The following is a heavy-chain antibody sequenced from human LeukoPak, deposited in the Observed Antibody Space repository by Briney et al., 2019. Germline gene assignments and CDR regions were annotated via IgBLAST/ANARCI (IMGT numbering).Heavy chain of an antibody. V-gene: IGHV1-18*01. CDR2: ISAYNGNT. D-gene: IGHD3-22*01. Sequence: ASVKVSCKASGYTFTSYGISWVRQAPGQGLEWMGWISAYNGNTNYAQKLQGRVTMTTDTSTSTAYMELRSLRSDDTAVYYCARDRVVRDSSGYYGLHDAFDIWGQGTMVTVSS. J-gene: IGHJ3*02. CDR3: ARDRVVRDSSGYYGLHDAFDI. CDR1: GYTFTSYG.